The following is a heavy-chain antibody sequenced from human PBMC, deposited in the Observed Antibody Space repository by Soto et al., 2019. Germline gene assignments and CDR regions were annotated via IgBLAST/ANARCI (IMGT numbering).Heavy chain of an antibody. Sequence: QVQLVQSGAEVWKPGASVKVACTASGYTFTDYFIHWVRQAPGQGLEWLGWINPATGGTVFAQNFQGRVTMARDTPVNTVNMELSSLRSGDTALYYCARSTQYSASLEFDYWGQGTLVAVSS. CDR3: ARSTQYSASLEFDY. CDR1: GYTFTDYF. D-gene: IGHD1-1*01. V-gene: IGHV1-2*02. CDR2: INPATGGT. J-gene: IGHJ4*02.